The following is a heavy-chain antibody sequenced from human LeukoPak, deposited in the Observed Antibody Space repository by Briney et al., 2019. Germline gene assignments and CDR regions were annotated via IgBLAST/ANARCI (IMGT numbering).Heavy chain of an antibody. J-gene: IGHJ4*02. V-gene: IGHV2-5*01. Sequence: SGPTLVKPTQTLTLTCTFSEFSLTTSGVGVGWIRQPPGKALECLALIYWNDEKRYSPSLKSRLTITKDTAKNQVVLTMTNMDPVDTATYYCAHKSVRGVVSDYWGQGTLVTVSS. CDR1: EFSLTTSGVG. D-gene: IGHD3-10*01. CDR3: AHKSVRGVVSDY. CDR2: IYWNDEK.